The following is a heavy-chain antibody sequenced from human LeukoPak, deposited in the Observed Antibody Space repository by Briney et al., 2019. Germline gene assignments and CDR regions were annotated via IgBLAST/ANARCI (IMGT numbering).Heavy chain of an antibody. CDR2: IYTSGTT. D-gene: IGHD6-6*01. J-gene: IGHJ6*03. Sequence: SETLSLTCTVSGGSISSSYWSWIRQPAGKGLEWIGRIYTSGTTSYNPSLKSRVSISVDKSKNQLSLKVSSVTAADTAVYYCARLGYSSSSTGYHYYMDVWGKGTTVTVSS. CDR3: ARLGYSSSSTGYHYYMDV. CDR1: GGSISSSY. V-gene: IGHV4-4*07.